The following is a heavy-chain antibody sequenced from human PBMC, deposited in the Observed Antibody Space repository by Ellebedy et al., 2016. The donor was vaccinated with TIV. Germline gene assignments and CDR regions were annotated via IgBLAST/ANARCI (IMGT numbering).Heavy chain of an antibody. CDR2: INAGNGNT. D-gene: IGHD3-22*01. J-gene: IGHJ3*02. CDR1: GYTFTSYA. CDR3: ARDPYYYDSSGYPADAFDI. V-gene: IGHV1-3*01. Sequence: ASVKVSXXASGYTFTSYAMHWVRQAPGQRLEWMGWINAGNGNTKYSQKFQGRVTITRDTSASTAYMELSSLRSEDTAVYYCARDPYYYDSSGYPADAFDIWGQGTMVTVSS.